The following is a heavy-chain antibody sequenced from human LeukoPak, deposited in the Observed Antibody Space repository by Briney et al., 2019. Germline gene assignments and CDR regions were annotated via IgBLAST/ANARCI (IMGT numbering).Heavy chain of an antibody. Sequence: SGGSLRLSCAASGFTFSSYAMHWVRQAPGKGLEWVAVISYDGSNKYYADSVKGRFTISRDNSKNTLYLQMNSLRAEDTAVYYCARMSGSRLPGNWGQGTLVTVSS. J-gene: IGHJ4*02. D-gene: IGHD3-3*01. V-gene: IGHV3-30*04. CDR2: ISYDGSNK. CDR1: GFTFSSYA. CDR3: ARMSGSRLPGN.